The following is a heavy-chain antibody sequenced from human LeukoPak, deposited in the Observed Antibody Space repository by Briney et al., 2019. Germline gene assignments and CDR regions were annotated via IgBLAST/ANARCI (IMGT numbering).Heavy chain of an antibody. D-gene: IGHD7-27*01. Sequence: ASVTVSCKASGYTFTSYDINWMRQATGQGLEWMGWMSPNSGNTGYAQKFQGRVTMTRDTSTGTAYLELSSLRSEDSAVYYCVRTPPNWGADFWGQGTLVIVSS. CDR1: GYTFTSYD. CDR3: VRTPPNWGADF. CDR2: MSPNSGNT. V-gene: IGHV1-8*01. J-gene: IGHJ4*02.